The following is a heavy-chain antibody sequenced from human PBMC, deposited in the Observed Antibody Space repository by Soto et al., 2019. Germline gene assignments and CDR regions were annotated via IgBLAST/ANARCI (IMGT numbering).Heavy chain of an antibody. V-gene: IGHV1-69*13. Sequence: SVKVTCKASGGTFSSYRINWVRQAPGQGLEWVGGIAPIYRTADYAQKFQGRVTITADESARTSYMELRSLKSQDKAVYYCVRDSGAKLSSSWGQGTLVTVS. CDR2: IAPIYRTA. D-gene: IGHD6-13*01. CDR1: GGTFSSYR. CDR3: VRDSGAKLSSS. J-gene: IGHJ4*02.